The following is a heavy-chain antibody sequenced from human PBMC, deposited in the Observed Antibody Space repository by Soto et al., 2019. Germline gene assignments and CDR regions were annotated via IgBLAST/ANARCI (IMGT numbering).Heavy chain of an antibody. D-gene: IGHD6-19*01. CDR3: ASRSSGWYFEY. Sequence: EVQLLESGGGLVQPGGSLRLSCAASGFTFSSYAMNWVRQAPGKGLEWVSVISGSGGSTYYADSVKGRFTISRDNAKNELYLQMNSLRAEDTAVYYCASRSSGWYFEYWGQGTLVTVSS. CDR1: GFTFSSYA. J-gene: IGHJ4*02. CDR2: ISGSGGST. V-gene: IGHV3-23*01.